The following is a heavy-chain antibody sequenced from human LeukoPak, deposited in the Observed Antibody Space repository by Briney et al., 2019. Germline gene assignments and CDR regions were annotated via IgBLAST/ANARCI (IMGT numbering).Heavy chain of an antibody. J-gene: IGHJ6*02. D-gene: IGHD4-11*01. CDR3: AAYDYSYYYGMDV. V-gene: IGHV4-59*07. Sequence: SDTLSLTCTVSGGSISSYYWSWIRQPPGKGLEWIGYIYYSGSTNYDPSLKSRVTISVDTSKNQFSLKLSSVTAADTAVYYCAAYDYSYYYGMDVWGQGTTVTVSS. CDR2: IYYSGST. CDR1: GGSISSYY.